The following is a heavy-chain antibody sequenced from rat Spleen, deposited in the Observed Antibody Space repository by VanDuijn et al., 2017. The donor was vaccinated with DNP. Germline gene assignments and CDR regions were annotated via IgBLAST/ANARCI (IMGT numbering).Heavy chain of an antibody. V-gene: IGHV5-20*01. CDR2: INYDGGNT. CDR1: GFTFSDYY. D-gene: IGHD5-1*01. CDR3: VRVNWVPDY. Sequence: EVQLVESGAVLMQPGRSLKLSCAASGFTFSDYYMAWVRQAPTKGLEWVASINYDGGNTYYRDSVKGRFTISRDNAKNTLYLQMNSLRSEDTATYYCVRVNWVPDYWGQGVVVTVSS. J-gene: IGHJ2*01.